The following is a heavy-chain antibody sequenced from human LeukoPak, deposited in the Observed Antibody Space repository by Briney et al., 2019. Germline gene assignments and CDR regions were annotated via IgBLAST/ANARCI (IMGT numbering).Heavy chain of an antibody. CDR1: GGSISSSSYY. V-gene: IGHV4-39*07. Sequence: PSETLSLTCTVSGGSISSSSYYWGWIRQPPGKGLEWIGSIYYSGSTYYNPFLKSRVTISVDTSKNQFSLRLSSVTAADTAVYYCARDDGNAFDIWGQGTMVTVSS. J-gene: IGHJ3*02. CDR2: IYYSGST. CDR3: ARDDGNAFDI.